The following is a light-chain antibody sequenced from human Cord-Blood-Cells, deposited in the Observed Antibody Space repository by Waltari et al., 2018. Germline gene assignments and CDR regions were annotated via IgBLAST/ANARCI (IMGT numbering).Light chain of an antibody. CDR3: QQYNNWPPWT. Sequence: EIVMTQSPATLFVSTGERATLACTASQSVSRSLAWYQQKPGQAPRLLIYGASTRATGIPARFSGSGSGTEVTLTISSLQSEDFAVYDCQQYNNWPPWTFGQGTKVEIK. J-gene: IGKJ1*01. V-gene: IGKV3-15*01. CDR1: QSVSRS. CDR2: GAS.